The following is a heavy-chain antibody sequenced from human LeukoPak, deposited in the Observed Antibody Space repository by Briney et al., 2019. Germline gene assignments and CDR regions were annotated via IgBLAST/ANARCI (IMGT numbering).Heavy chain of an antibody. CDR2: IRSKAYGGTT. CDR1: GFTFGDYA. V-gene: IGHV3-49*03. Sequence: GGSLRLSCTASGFTFGDYAMSWFRQAPGKGLEWVGFIRSKAYGGTTEYAASVKGRFTISRDDSKSIAYLQMNSLKTEDTAVYYCTRGGAAAGINYYYYYYMDVWGKGTTVTVSS. CDR3: TRGGAAAGINYYYYYYMDV. J-gene: IGHJ6*03. D-gene: IGHD6-13*01.